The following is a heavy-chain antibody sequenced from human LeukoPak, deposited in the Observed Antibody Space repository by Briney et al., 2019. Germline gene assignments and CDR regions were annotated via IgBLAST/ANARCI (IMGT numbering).Heavy chain of an antibody. Sequence: GGSLRLSCAASGFTFSSYSMTWVRQAPGKGLEWVSSMSSGGRYIYYADSVRGRFTISRDNAKNSLYLLMNSLRVEDTAVYYCARDRPTGASRLFVVQWGEGTLVTVSS. CDR2: MSSGGRYI. CDR1: GFTFSSYS. D-gene: IGHD3-3*01. V-gene: IGHV3-21*01. J-gene: IGHJ4*02. CDR3: ARDRPTGASRLFVVQ.